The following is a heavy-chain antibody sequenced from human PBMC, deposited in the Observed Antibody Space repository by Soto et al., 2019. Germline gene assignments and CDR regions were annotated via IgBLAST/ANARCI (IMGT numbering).Heavy chain of an antibody. J-gene: IGHJ6*02. CDR1: GFAFRNYA. V-gene: IGHV3-30-3*01. CDR3: ARGDREDIAVVIGVRPGEYGVDV. D-gene: IGHD2-15*01. CDR2: ISYDGGNK. Sequence: GGSLRLSCAASGFAFRNYAMHWVRQAPGKGLECVAVISYDGGNKFYRDYVKGRFTISRDNSKNTLYLQINSLRYEDTAVYYCARGDREDIAVVIGVRPGEYGVDVWGQGTTVTVSS.